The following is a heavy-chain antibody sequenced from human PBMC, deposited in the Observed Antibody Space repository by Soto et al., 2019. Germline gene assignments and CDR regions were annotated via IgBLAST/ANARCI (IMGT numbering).Heavy chain of an antibody. V-gene: IGHV1-69*13. CDR3: ARATYSGSSWYSAPDY. CDR1: GGTFSSYA. CDR2: IIPIFGTA. Sequence: ASVKVSCKASGGTFSSYAISWVRQAPGEGLEWMGGIIPIFGTANYAQKFQGRVTITADESTSTAYMELSSLRSEDTAVYYCARATYSGSSWYSAPDYWGQGTLVTVPS. J-gene: IGHJ4*02. D-gene: IGHD6-13*01.